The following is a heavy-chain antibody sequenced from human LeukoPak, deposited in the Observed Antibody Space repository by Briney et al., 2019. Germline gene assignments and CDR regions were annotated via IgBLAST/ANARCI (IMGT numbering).Heavy chain of an antibody. V-gene: IGHV3-30*18. Sequence: GGSLRLSCAASGFTFNNYGMHWVRQVPGKGLEWVAVISYDGSNQYYADSAKGRFTISRDNSKNTLYLQMNSLKFEDTAVYYCAKGVLRGMARGVAGWFDPWGQGTLVTVSS. CDR3: AKGVLRGMARGVAGWFDP. D-gene: IGHD3-10*01. CDR1: GFTFNNYG. CDR2: ISYDGSNQ. J-gene: IGHJ5*02.